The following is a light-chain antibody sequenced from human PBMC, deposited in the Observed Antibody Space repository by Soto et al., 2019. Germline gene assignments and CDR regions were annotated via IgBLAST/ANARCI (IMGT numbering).Light chain of an antibody. CDR1: QSVSSN. CDR3: QQYNNWPRGT. V-gene: IGKV3-15*01. Sequence: EIVMTQSPATLSVSPGERATLSCRASQSVSSNLAWYQQKPGQAPRLLIYGASTRATGIPARFSGSGSGTECTITISSLQSEDFAVYYCQQYNNWPRGTFGQGTRLESK. J-gene: IGKJ5*01. CDR2: GAS.